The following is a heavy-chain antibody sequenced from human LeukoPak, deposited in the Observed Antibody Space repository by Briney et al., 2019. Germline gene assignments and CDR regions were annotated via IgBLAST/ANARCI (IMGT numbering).Heavy chain of an antibody. CDR3: ARGSFGNGFDY. V-gene: IGHV1-46*01. J-gene: IGHJ4*02. CDR2: INPSGGST. CDR1: GYTFTSYY. Sequence: ASMRVSCKASGYTFTSYYMHWVRQAPGQGLEWMGIINPSGGSTSYAQKFQGRVTMTRDTSTSTVYMELSSLRSEDTAVYYCARGSFGNGFDYWGQGTLVTVSS. D-gene: IGHD3-3*01.